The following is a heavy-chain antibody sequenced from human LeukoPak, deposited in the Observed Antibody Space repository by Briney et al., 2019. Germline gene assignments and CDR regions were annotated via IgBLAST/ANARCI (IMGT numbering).Heavy chain of an antibody. CDR3: AKEVNYGDYLYFDY. D-gene: IGHD4-17*01. J-gene: IGHJ4*02. Sequence: PGGSLRLSCAASGFTFRNYAIHWVRQAPGKGLEWVAVVSYDGSYKDYADSVKGRFTISRDNSRNTLYLQMNSLRAEDTAVYYWAKEVNYGDYLYFDYWGQGTLVTGSS. V-gene: IGHV3-30*04. CDR1: GFTFRNYA. CDR2: VSYDGSYK.